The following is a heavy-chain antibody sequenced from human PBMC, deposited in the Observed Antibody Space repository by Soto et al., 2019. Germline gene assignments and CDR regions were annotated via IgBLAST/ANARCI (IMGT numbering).Heavy chain of an antibody. Sequence: PSETLSLTCTVSGGSISSYYWSWIRQPTGKGLEWIGRIYTSGSTNYNPSLTSRVTMSVDTSKNQFSLKLSSVTAADTGVYYCASRSDFWSGYVPWGQGTLVTVSS. V-gene: IGHV4-4*07. CDR1: GGSISSYY. D-gene: IGHD3-3*01. J-gene: IGHJ5*02. CDR3: ASRSDFWSGYVP. CDR2: IYTSGST.